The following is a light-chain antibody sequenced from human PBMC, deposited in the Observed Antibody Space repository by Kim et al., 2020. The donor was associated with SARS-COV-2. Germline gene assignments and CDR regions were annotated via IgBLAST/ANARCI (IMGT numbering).Light chain of an antibody. CDR3: NSRDSSGDHVV. CDR1: SLRNYY. V-gene: IGLV3-19*01. CDR2: GKY. Sequence: SSELTQDPAVSVALGQTVRLTCQGDSLRNYYATWYQQRPGQAPVLVLYGKYIRPSGIPDRFSGSASGNTASLTITGAQAEDEADYYCNSRDSSGDHVVFGGGTQLTVL. J-gene: IGLJ3*02.